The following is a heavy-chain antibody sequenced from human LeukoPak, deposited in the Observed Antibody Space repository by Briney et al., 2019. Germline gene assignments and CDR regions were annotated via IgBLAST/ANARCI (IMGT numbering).Heavy chain of an antibody. CDR2: ISWNSGSI. J-gene: IGHJ4*02. CDR1: GFTFDDYG. Sequence: SGGSLRLSCAASGFTFDDYGMHWVRHARGKGLEWVSGISWNSGSIGYADSVKGRFTISRDNAKNSLYLQMNSLRAEDTALYYCAKAYSQWLVPPYFDYWGQGTLVTVSS. D-gene: IGHD6-19*01. V-gene: IGHV3-9*01. CDR3: AKAYSQWLVPPYFDY.